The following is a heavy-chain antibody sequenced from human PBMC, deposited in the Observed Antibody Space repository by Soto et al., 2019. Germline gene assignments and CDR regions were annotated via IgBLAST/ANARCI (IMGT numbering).Heavy chain of an antibody. Sequence: QVQLQESGPGLVKPSGILSLTYAVSGGSISSSNWWSWVRQTPGKGLECIGEIYHSGSTNYNPSLKSRRTISVDKSKNPFSPKLNSVTAADTAVYYCARGDGSDWAFDYWGQGTLVTVSS. D-gene: IGHD6-19*01. V-gene: IGHV4-4*02. J-gene: IGHJ4*02. CDR3: ARGDGSDWAFDY. CDR1: GGSISSSNW. CDR2: IYHSGST.